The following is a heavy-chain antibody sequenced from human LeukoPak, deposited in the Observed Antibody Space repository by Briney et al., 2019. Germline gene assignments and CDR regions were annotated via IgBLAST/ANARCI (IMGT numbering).Heavy chain of an antibody. D-gene: IGHD6-13*01. CDR2: ISGSGGIT. V-gene: IGHV3-23*01. CDR1: GFTFSSYA. Sequence: PGGSLRLSCAASGFTFSSYAMSRVRQAPGKGLEWVSAISGSGGITYYADSVKGRFAISRDNSKNTLYLQMNSLRAEDTAVYYCAKSPRRGPDSSWGQGTLVTVSS. CDR3: AKSPRRGPDSS. J-gene: IGHJ4*02.